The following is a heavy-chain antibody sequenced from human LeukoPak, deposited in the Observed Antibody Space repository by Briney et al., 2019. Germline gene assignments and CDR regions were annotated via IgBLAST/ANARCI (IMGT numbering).Heavy chain of an antibody. Sequence: ASVKVSCKASGYTFTSYYMHWVRQAPGQGLEWMGIINPSGGSTSYAQKFQGRVTMTRDTSTSTVYMELSSLRSEDTAVYYCARMFTSYYYDSSGYWIGPLDYWGQGTLVTVCS. CDR1: GYTFTSYY. CDR3: ARMFTSYYYDSSGYWIGPLDY. D-gene: IGHD3-22*01. V-gene: IGHV1-46*01. J-gene: IGHJ4*02. CDR2: INPSGGST.